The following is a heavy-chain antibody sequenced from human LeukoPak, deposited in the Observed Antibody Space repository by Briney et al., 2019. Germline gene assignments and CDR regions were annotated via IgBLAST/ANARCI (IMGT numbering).Heavy chain of an antibody. D-gene: IGHD6-13*01. V-gene: IGHV4-38-2*02. CDR1: GYSISSGYY. CDR3: ARAYSSSWYWNWFDP. J-gene: IGHJ5*02. Sequence: TSETLSLTCTVSGYSISSGYYWGWSRQPPGKGLEWIGNIYPTGSTYYNPSLKSRVTISVDTSNNQFSLKVSSVSAADTAVYYCARAYSSSWYWNWFDPWGQGTLVTVSS. CDR2: IYPTGST.